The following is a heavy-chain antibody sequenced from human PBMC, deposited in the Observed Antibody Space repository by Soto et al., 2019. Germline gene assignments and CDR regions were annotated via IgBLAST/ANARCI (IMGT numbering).Heavy chain of an antibody. D-gene: IGHD5-18*01. J-gene: IGHJ6*02. Sequence: QVQLVQSGAEVKKPGSSVKVSCKASGGTFSSYAISWVRQAPGQGLEWMGGIIPIFGTANYAQKFQGRVTITADDSTSTAYMELSSLRSEDTAVYYCASGGIQLWSGHYYYGMDVWGQGTTVTVSS. CDR3: ASGGIQLWSGHYYYGMDV. CDR1: GGTFSSYA. CDR2: IIPIFGTA. V-gene: IGHV1-69*12.